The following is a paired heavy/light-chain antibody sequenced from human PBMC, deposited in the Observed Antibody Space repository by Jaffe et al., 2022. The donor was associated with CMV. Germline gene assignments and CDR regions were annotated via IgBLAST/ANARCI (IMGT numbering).Light chain of an antibody. CDR3: QQADTFPIT. Sequence: DIQMTQSPSSVSASVGDRVTISCRASQPFTTWLAWYQQKPGIAPKLLIYAASSLKSTVSSRFRGSGSGTEFSLTITNVLPEDSAIYFCQQADTFPITFGQGTRLEI. CDR1: QPFTTW. V-gene: IGKV1-12*01. CDR2: AAS. J-gene: IGKJ5*01.
Heavy chain of an antibody. CDR1: GGSIGDYY. CDR3: AKHFTHIGAAFHD. V-gene: IGHV4-59*08. Sequence: QVQLQESGPGLVKPSETLSLTCTVSGGSIGDYYLSWLRQTPEKGLEWIAFIFHTGSTEYNPSLKTRVTISQDASRKRFSLSLTSVTAADTAVYYCAKHFTHIGAAFHDWGQGTMVTVSS. CDR2: IFHTGST. J-gene: IGHJ3*01. D-gene: IGHD2-15*01.